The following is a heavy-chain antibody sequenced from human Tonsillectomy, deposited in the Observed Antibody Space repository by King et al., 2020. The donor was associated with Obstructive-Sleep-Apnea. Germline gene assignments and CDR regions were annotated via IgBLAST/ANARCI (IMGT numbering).Heavy chain of an antibody. CDR2: IYHSGETYDRGST. V-gene: IGHV4-59*08. J-gene: IGHJ3*01. Sequence: QLQESGPGLVEPSETLSLTCTVSGGSINKYHWSWIRQPPGKGLEWIGYIYHSGETYDRGSTKYNPSLPSLVTISVDTSKNQFSLKLTSVTAADTAVYYCARVTDAFDLWGQGTMVIVSS. CDR3: ARVTDAFDL. CDR1: GGSINKYH.